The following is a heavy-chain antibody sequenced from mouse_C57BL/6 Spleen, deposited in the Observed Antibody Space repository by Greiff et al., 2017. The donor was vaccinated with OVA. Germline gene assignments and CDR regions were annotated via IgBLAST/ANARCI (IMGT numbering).Heavy chain of an antibody. D-gene: IGHD1-1*01. Sequence: QVQLQQPGAELVKPGASVKLSCKASGYTFTSYWMHWVKQRPGQGLEWIGMIHPNSGSNNYNEKFKSKATLTVDKSSSTDYMQLSSLTSEDSAVYYCASRPVPYGSSYGRYFDVWGTGTTVTVSS. CDR1: GYTFTSYW. CDR2: IHPNSGSN. CDR3: ASRPVPYGSSYGRYFDV. J-gene: IGHJ1*03. V-gene: IGHV1-64*01.